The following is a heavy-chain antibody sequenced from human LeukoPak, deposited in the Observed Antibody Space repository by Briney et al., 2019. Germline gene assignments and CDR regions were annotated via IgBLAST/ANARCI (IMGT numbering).Heavy chain of an antibody. CDR1: GGSISSGDYY. CDR2: IYYSGST. CDR3: AREIPTMVRGVINAY. J-gene: IGHJ4*02. Sequence: SQTLSLTCTVSGGSISSGDYYWGWIRQPPGKGLEWIGSIYYSGSTYYNPSLKSRVTISVDTSKNQFSLKLSSVTAADTAVYYCAREIPTMVRGVINAYWGQGTLVTVSS. D-gene: IGHD3-10*01. V-gene: IGHV4-39*02.